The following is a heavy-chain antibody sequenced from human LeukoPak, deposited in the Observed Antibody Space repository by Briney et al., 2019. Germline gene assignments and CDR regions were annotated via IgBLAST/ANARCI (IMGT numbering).Heavy chain of an antibody. J-gene: IGHJ4*02. CDR2: ISDSGGGT. CDR3: AKALPISGWYYFDY. CDR1: GFTFSNSA. V-gene: IGHV3-23*01. Sequence: PGGSLRLSCAASGFTFSNSAMNWVRQAPGKGLEWVSGISDSGGGTYYADSVKGRFTISRDNSKNTLYLEMNSLRAEDTAVYYCAKALPISGWYYFDYWGQGTLVTVSS. D-gene: IGHD6-19*01.